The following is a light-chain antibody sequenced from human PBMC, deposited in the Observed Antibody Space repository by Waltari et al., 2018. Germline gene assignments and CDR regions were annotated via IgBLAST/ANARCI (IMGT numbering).Light chain of an antibody. V-gene: IGKV2-40*01. J-gene: IGKJ4*01. CDR2: EVS. Sequence: DIVMTQTPLSLPVTLGEPASISCRSSQSLLDSEDGNTYLEWYLQKPGQSPQLLIYEVSNRASGVPDRFSGSGSDTDFTLKISRVEAEDVGVYYCMQALEFPLTFGGGTEVEIK. CDR3: MQALEFPLT. CDR1: QSLLDSEDGNTY.